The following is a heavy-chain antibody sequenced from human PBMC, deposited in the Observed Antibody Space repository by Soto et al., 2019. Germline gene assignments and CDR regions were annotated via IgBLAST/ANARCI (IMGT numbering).Heavy chain of an antibody. V-gene: IGHV3-7*04. CDR1: GFTFSSYW. J-gene: IGHJ4*02. CDR2: IKQDGSEQ. D-gene: IGHD6-19*01. CDR3: AGGTGWLMTD. Sequence: EVQLVESGGGLVQPGGSLRLSCAASGFTFSSYWMNWARQAPGKGLEWVANIKQDGSEQYYADSVKGRFTISRDNAKNSQYLQMNSLRVEDTAVYYCAGGTGWLMTDWGQGTLVTVSS.